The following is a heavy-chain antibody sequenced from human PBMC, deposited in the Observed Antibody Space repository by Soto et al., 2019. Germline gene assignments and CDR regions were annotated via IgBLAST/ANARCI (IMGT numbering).Heavy chain of an antibody. J-gene: IGHJ4*02. D-gene: IGHD4-17*01. Sequence: EVQLVQSGAEVKKPGESLKISCKGSGYSFTSYWIGWVRQMPGKGLEWMGIIYPGDSDTRYSPSFQGQVTISADKSINXAYLQWSSLKASDTAMYYCARHPDYGDYDGSSFDYWGQGTLVTVSS. V-gene: IGHV5-51*01. CDR1: GYSFTSYW. CDR2: IYPGDSDT. CDR3: ARHPDYGDYDGSSFDY.